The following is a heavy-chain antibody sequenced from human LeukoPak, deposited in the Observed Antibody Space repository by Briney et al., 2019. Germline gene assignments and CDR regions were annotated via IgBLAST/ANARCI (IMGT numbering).Heavy chain of an antibody. Sequence: PSETLSLTCTVSGGSINYYYWSWIRQPPGKGLEWIGYIFYSGSTNYNPSLKSRVSISVDTSKNQFSLKLSSVTAADTAVYYCARDTIGIGLRLGEYTDYWGQGILVTVSS. V-gene: IGHV4-59*12. CDR3: ARDTIGIGLRLGEYTDY. CDR2: IFYSGST. D-gene: IGHD3-16*01. J-gene: IGHJ4*02. CDR1: GGSINYYY.